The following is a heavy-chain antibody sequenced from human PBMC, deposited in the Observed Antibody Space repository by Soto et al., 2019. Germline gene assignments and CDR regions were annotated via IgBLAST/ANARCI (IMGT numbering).Heavy chain of an antibody. J-gene: IGHJ4*02. V-gene: IGHV4-59*08. CDR1: GDSISSYY. CDR3: ARMVVPTTYFDS. CDR2: IFHTGSA. D-gene: IGHD3-22*01. Sequence: SETLSLTCTVSGDSISSYYWSWIRQPPGKGLEWIGYIFHTGSANYNPSLKSRVTISIDTSKNQFSLRLSSVTAADTAVYFCARMVVPTTYFDSWGQGTPVTVSS.